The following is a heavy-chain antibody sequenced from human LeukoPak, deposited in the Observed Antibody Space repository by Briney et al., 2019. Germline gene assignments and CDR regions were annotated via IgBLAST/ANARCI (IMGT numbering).Heavy chain of an antibody. V-gene: IGHV4-34*01. CDR2: INHSGST. CDR3: ARRSKDSSGYYHFDY. J-gene: IGHJ4*02. Sequence: SETLSLTCAVYGGSFSGYFWSWVRQPPGKGLEWIGEINHSGSTNHNPSLKSRVTISVDTAKNQFSLKLSSVTAADTAVYYCARRSKDSSGYYHFDYWGQGTLVTVSS. D-gene: IGHD3-22*01. CDR1: GGSFSGYF.